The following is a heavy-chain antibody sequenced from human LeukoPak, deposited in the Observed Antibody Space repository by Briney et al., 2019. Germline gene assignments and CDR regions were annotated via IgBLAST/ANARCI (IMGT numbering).Heavy chain of an antibody. CDR2: INAGNGNT. Sequence: ASVKVSCKASGYTFTSYAMHWVRQAPGQRLEWMGWINAGNGNTKYSQKFQGRVTITRDTSASTAYMELSSLRSEDTAVYYCARDLYCSSTSCYRGLWFDPWGRGTLVTVSS. CDR1: GYTFTSYA. CDR3: ARDLYCSSTSCYRGLWFDP. J-gene: IGHJ5*02. D-gene: IGHD2-2*01. V-gene: IGHV1-3*01.